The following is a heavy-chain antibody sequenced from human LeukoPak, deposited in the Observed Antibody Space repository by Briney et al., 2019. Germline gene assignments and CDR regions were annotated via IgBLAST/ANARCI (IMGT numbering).Heavy chain of an antibody. V-gene: IGHV4-34*01. CDR3: ARSPYYYASSGYYHDVVYGMAV. CDR1: GGSFSGYY. J-gene: IGHJ6*02. CDR2: INHSGST. Sequence: SETLSLTCAVYGGSFSGYYWSWIRQPPGKGLEWIGEINHSGSTNYNPSLKSRVTISVDTSKNQFSLKLSSVTAADTAVYYCARSPYYYASSGYYHDVVYGMAVWGPGPTGPVFS. D-gene: IGHD3-22*01.